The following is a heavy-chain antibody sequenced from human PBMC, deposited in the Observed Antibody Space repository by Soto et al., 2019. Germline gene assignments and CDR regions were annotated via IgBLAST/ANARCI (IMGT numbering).Heavy chain of an antibody. Sequence: QFTLKESGPTLVKPTQTLTLTCTFSGFSLTTGGVGVGWIRQPPGRSLEWLAVIYWNDDRRRSPSLENRLTNTKDTSKNQVVLTMTNMDPVDTATYYCIYRRASWDYHGLDVWGQGTPVTVSS. D-gene: IGHD2-21*01. V-gene: IGHV2-5*01. J-gene: IGHJ6*02. CDR1: GFSLTTGGVG. CDR2: IYWNDDR. CDR3: IYRRASWDYHGLDV.